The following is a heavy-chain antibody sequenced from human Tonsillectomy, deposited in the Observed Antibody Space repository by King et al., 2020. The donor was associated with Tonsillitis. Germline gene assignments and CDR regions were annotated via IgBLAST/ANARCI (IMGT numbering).Heavy chain of an antibody. Sequence: QLQESGPGLVKPSETLSLTCTVSGGSISDYYWSWIRQPPGKGLEWIGFIYYSGSTNYNPSLKSRVTISVATSKKQFSLKLTSVTAADTAVYYCARGGGSYFYGNYFYGMDVWGLGTTITVSS. CDR2: IYYSGST. V-gene: IGHV4-59*01. CDR1: GGSISDYY. D-gene: IGHD1-26*01. CDR3: ARGGGSYFYGNYFYGMDV. J-gene: IGHJ6*02.